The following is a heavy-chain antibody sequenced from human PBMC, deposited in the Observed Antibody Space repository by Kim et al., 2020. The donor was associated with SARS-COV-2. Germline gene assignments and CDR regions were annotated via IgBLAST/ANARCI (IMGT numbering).Heavy chain of an antibody. J-gene: IGHJ6*02. CDR3: ARVTTLWFGVHGMDV. D-gene: IGHD3-10*01. Sequence: PSLKSRVTMSVDTSKNQCSLKLSSVTAADTAVYYCARVTTLWFGVHGMDVWGQGTTVTVSS. V-gene: IGHV4-4*06.